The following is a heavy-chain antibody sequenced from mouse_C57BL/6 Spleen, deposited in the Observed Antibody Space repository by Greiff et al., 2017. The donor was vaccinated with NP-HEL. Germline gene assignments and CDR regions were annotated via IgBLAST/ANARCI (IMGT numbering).Heavy chain of an antibody. J-gene: IGHJ3*01. CDR3: ARESDDGYPFAY. CDR2: IYPGDGDT. V-gene: IGHV1-82*01. CDR1: GYAFSSSW. Sequence: VQLQESGPELVKPGASVKISCKASGYAFSSSWMNWVKQRPGKGLEWIGRIYPGDGDTNYNGKFKGKATLTADKSSSTAYMQLSSLTSEDSAVYFCARESDDGYPFAYWGQGTLVTVSA. D-gene: IGHD2-3*01.